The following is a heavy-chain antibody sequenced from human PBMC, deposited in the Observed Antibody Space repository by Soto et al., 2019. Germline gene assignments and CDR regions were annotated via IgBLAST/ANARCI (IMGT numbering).Heavy chain of an antibody. J-gene: IGHJ6*02. CDR2: IKSKTDGGTT. CDR1: GFTFSNAW. V-gene: IGHV3-15*07. D-gene: IGHD5-12*01. Sequence: EVQLVESGGGLVKPGGSLRLSCAASGFTFSNAWMNWVRQAPGKGLEWVGRIKSKTDGGTTDYAAPVKGRFTISRDDSKNTLYLQMNSLKTEDTAVYYCTTATFVSGYDWSYYYYGLDVWGQGTTVTVSS. CDR3: TTATFVSGYDWSYYYYGLDV.